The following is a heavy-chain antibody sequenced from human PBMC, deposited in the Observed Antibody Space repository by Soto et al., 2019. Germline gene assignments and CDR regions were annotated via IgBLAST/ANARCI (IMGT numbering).Heavy chain of an antibody. V-gene: IGHV4-31*03. CDR1: GGSISSGGYY. Sequence: PSETLSPTCTVSGGSISSGGYYWSWIRQHPGKGLEWIGYIYYSGSTYYNPSLKSRVTISVDTSKNQFSLKLSSVTAADTAVYYCARAPYCTNGVCKGYYYYGMDVWGQGTTVTVSS. CDR2: IYYSGST. J-gene: IGHJ6*02. D-gene: IGHD2-8*01. CDR3: ARAPYCTNGVCKGYYYYGMDV.